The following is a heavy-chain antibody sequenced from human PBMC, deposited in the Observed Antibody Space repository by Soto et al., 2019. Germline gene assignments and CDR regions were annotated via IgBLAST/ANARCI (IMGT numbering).Heavy chain of an antibody. Sequence: QTGGSLRLSCAASGFTFDDYAMHWVRQAPGKGLEWVSGISWNSGSIGYADSVKGRFTISRDNAKNSLYLQMNSLRAEDTALYYCAKDMGPTVKAVAEHWGQGTLVTVSS. V-gene: IGHV3-9*01. CDR1: GFTFDDYA. D-gene: IGHD6-19*01. CDR3: AKDMGPTVKAVAEH. J-gene: IGHJ4*02. CDR2: ISWNSGSI.